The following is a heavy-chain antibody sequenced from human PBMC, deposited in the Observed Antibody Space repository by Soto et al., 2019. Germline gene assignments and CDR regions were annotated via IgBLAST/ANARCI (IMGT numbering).Heavy chain of an antibody. J-gene: IGHJ4*02. D-gene: IGHD3-10*01. V-gene: IGHV4-59*01. CDR1: GGSISSYY. CDR2: IYYSGST. CDR3: ARYVREGSGRFMDY. Sequence: SETLSLTCTVSGGSISSYYWSWIRQPPGKGLEWIGYIYYSGSTNYNPSLKSRVTISVDTSKNQFSLKLSSVTAADTAVYYCARYVREGSGRFMDYWGQGTLVTVSS.